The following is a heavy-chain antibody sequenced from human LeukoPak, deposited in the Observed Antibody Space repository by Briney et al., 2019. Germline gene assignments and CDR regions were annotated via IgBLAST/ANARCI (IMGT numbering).Heavy chain of an antibody. CDR3: AKDPITTGDYYYYYMDV. CDR1: GLTFSSYG. V-gene: IGHV3-30*02. D-gene: IGHD3-22*01. Sequence: GGSLRLSCAASGLTFSSYGMHWVRQAPGKGLEWVAFIRYDGSNKYYADSVKGRFTISRDNSKNTLYLQMNSLRAEDTAVYYCAKDPITTGDYYYYYMDVWGKGTTVTVSS. J-gene: IGHJ6*03. CDR2: IRYDGSNK.